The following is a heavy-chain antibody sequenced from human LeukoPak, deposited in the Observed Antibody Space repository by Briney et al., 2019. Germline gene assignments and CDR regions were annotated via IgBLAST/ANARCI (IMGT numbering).Heavy chain of an antibody. Sequence: PSETLSLTCALYGGSFSSYSCSWTWIRQTPEKGLEWIGEIIEKGNANYNPSLKSRVTIDLDTSKNQFSLKLTSMTAADTAMYYCARGYYPPRWYFDLWGRGTLVTVSS. CDR1: GGSFSSYS. CDR2: IIEKGNA. J-gene: IGHJ2*01. V-gene: IGHV4-34*01. CDR3: ARGYYPPRWYFDL. D-gene: IGHD3-10*01.